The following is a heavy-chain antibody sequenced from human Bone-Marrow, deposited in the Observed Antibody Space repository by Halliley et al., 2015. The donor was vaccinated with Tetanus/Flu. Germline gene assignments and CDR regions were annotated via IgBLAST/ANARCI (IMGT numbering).Heavy chain of an antibody. CDR2: SSSSFT. V-gene: IGHV3-11*05. J-gene: IGHJ5*02. Sequence: SSSSFTNYADSVKGRFTISRDNTKKSLYLRMTGLTAEDTAVYYCAREGHYFDSGGHEKWFDPWGQGSLVTVSS. CDR3: AREGHYFDSGGHEKWFDP. D-gene: IGHD3-9*01.